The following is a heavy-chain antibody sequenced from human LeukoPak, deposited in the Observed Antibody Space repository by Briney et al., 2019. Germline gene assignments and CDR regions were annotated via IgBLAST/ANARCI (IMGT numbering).Heavy chain of an antibody. CDR2: ISGSGGST. D-gene: IGHD6-6*01. J-gene: IGHJ4*02. CDR1: GFTFSSYA. V-gene: IGHV3-23*01. Sequence: GGSLRLSCAASGFTFSSYAMSWVRQAPGKGLEWVSAISGSGGSTYYADSVKGRFTISRDNAKNTLYLQMNSLRAEDTAVYYSAKETIAARQLDYWGQRTLVTVSS. CDR3: AKETIAARQLDY.